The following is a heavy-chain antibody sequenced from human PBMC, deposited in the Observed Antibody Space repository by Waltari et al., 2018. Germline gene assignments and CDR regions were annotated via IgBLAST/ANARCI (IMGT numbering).Heavy chain of an antibody. J-gene: IGHJ1*01. D-gene: IGHD7-27*01. CDR3: AKAGEGGKIDS. Sequence: EVQLVESGGGLGQPGRSLRRSCAASGFTFGAFAMHWVRQTPGKGLEWVSGISWSSTNIAYGDSVKGRFPISRDNAENSLYLQMNSLRAEDTAWYYCAKAGEGGKIDSWGQGTLVTVSS. CDR2: ISWSSTNI. V-gene: IGHV3-9*01. CDR1: GFTFGAFA.